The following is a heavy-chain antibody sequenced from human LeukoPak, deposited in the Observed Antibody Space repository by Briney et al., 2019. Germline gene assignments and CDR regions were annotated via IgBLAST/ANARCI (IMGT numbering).Heavy chain of an antibody. V-gene: IGHV1-18*03. CDR1: GYTFTNYG. CDR2: ISAYNGNT. Sequence: ASVKLSCKASGYTFTNYGINWVRQAPGQGLEWMGYISAYNGNTNYAQKFQGRVTMTTDTSTNTVYVELRSLRSDDMAVYYCARVAVAQYYFDYWGQGTLVTISS. D-gene: IGHD4-23*01. J-gene: IGHJ4*02. CDR3: ARVAVAQYYFDY.